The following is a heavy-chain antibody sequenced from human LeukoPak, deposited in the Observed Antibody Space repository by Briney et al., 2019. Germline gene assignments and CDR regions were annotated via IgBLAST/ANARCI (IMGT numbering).Heavy chain of an antibody. J-gene: IGHJ3*02. CDR1: RFTFSSYW. CDR2: INSDGSAR. V-gene: IGHV3-74*01. D-gene: IGHD2-15*01. CDR3: ARGANRAYCSGDTCFDAFDI. Sequence: PGGSLRLSCAASRFTFSSYWMHWVRQAPGKGLVWVSRINSDGSARRYADSVKGRFTISRDNAKSTLYLQMNSLRAEDTAVYYCARGANRAYCSGDTCFDAFDIWGQGTMVTVSS.